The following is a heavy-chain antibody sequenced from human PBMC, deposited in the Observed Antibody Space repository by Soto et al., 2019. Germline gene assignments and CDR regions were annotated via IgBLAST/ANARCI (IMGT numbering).Heavy chain of an antibody. V-gene: IGHV4-30-4*01. Sequence: NLPETLSLTCTVSGGSISSADYYWSWVRQPPGKGLEWIGYIYYSGSTFFSPSLKSRVTISKDTSRNQFSLRLNSVTAADTAVYYCARAIVVTIGGMDVWGQGTTVTVSS. CDR1: GGSISSADYY. D-gene: IGHD5-12*01. CDR3: ARAIVVTIGGMDV. CDR2: IYYSGST. J-gene: IGHJ6*02.